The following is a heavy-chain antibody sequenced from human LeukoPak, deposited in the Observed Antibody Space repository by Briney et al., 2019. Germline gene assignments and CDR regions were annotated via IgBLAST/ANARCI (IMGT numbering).Heavy chain of an antibody. CDR3: ARVVSGLRYIDY. J-gene: IGHJ4*02. CDR1: GGSFSGYY. D-gene: IGHD4-17*01. V-gene: IGHV4-34*01. Sequence: SETLSLTCAVYGGSFSGYYWSWIRQPPGKGLEWIGEINHSGSTNYNPSLQSRVTISVDTSKNQFSLKLSSVTAADTAVYYCARVVSGLRYIDYWGQGTLVTVSS. CDR2: INHSGST.